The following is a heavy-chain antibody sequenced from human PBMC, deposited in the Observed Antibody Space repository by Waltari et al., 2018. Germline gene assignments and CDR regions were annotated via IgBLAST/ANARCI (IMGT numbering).Heavy chain of an antibody. D-gene: IGHD6-19*01. CDR1: GFTFSSYA. CDR2: ISGSGGST. Sequence: EVQLLESGGGLVQPGGSLRLSCAASGFTFSSYAMSWVRQAPGQGLEWVSAISGSGGSTYYADSVKGRFTISRDNSKNTLYLQMNSLRAEDTAVYYCAKVGTGYSSGWYPRYFDLWGRGTLVTISS. CDR3: AKVGTGYSSGWYPRYFDL. V-gene: IGHV3-23*01. J-gene: IGHJ2*01.